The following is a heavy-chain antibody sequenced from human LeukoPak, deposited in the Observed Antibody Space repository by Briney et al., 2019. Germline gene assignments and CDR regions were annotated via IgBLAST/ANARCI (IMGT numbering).Heavy chain of an antibody. D-gene: IGHD3-10*01. CDR1: GFIFSHYT. Sequence: GGSLRLSCAVSGFIFSHYTMTWVRQAPGKGLEWISSINGSGDATLYADSVMGRFTISRDNAKNTVSLQMNNLRAEDTAVDYCAKSDCGSDGCRLLPYRGEGALLTASS. CDR3: AKSDCGSDGCRLLPY. CDR2: INGSGDAT. J-gene: IGHJ4*02. V-gene: IGHV3-23*01.